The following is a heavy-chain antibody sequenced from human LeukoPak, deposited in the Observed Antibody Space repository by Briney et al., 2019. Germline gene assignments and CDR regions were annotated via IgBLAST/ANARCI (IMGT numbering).Heavy chain of an antibody. V-gene: IGHV1-18*01. CDR2: ITTHNGDT. CDR1: GYTFSSYG. J-gene: IGHJ3*02. CDR3: AREVNWGFRAVGPRGHDAFDI. Sequence: WASVKVSCKASGYTFSSYGISWVRQAPGQGLEWMGWITTHNGDTNYAQKLQGRVTMTTDTSTSTAYMELSSLRSEDTAVYYCAREVNWGFRAVGPRGHDAFDIWGQGTMVTVSP. D-gene: IGHD7-27*01.